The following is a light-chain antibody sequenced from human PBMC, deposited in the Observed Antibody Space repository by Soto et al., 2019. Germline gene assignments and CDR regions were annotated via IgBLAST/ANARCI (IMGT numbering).Light chain of an antibody. CDR2: GAS. Sequence: EIVMTQSPATLSVSPGDRATLSCRASQSVSSNLAWYQQRPGQAPRLLIYGASTRATGIPARFSGSGSGTEFTLTISSLEPEDFAVYYCQQRSNWPPSSTFGQGTRLEI. V-gene: IGKV3-15*01. CDR1: QSVSSN. J-gene: IGKJ5*01. CDR3: QQRSNWPPSST.